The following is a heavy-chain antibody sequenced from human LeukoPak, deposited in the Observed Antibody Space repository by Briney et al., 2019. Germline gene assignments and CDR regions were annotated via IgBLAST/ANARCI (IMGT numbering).Heavy chain of an antibody. J-gene: IGHJ1*01. Sequence: SETLSLTCTVSGYSISSGYYWGWIRQPPGMGLEWIGTIYHSGSTNYNPSLKSRVTTSVDKSKNQFSLNVSSVTAADTAVYYCARAEVVGAHLRSGYFQHWGQGTLVIVSS. CDR3: ARAEVVGAHLRSGYFQH. CDR1: GYSISSGYY. CDR2: IYHSGST. V-gene: IGHV4-38-2*02. D-gene: IGHD1-26*01.